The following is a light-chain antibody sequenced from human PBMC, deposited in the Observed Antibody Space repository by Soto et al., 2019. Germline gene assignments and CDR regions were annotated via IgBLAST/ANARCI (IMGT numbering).Light chain of an antibody. CDR3: QQRNVWPLT. CDR2: DAS. V-gene: IGKV3-11*01. CDR1: QSIGSY. J-gene: IGKJ3*01. Sequence: ENVLTQSPATLSLSPGERATLSCRASQSIGSYLAWYQQKPGQAPRLLIYDASNRATDIPARFSGSGSETDFTLTIDSMEPEDFAVYYCQQRNVWPLTFGPGTRVEI.